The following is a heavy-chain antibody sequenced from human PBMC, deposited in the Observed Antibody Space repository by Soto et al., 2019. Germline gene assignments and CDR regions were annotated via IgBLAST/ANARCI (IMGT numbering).Heavy chain of an antibody. J-gene: IGHJ5*02. Sequence: QVQLVESGGGLVQPGRSLRLSCAASGFTFSNYGMHWVRQAPGKGLEWVAAIYYDGSNKEYADSVKGRFAISRDNSKIAQFLQMDSVRAEDTAVYYWARDATSGSYSRFHAWGQGNLVTVFS. CDR3: ARDATSGSYSRFHA. CDR1: GFTFSNYG. CDR2: IYYDGSNK. D-gene: IGHD1-26*01. V-gene: IGHV3-33*01.